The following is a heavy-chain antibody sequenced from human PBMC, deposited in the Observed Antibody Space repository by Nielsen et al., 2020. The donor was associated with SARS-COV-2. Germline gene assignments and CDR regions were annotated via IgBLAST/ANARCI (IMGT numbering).Heavy chain of an antibody. CDR3: ASLLSYYDSSGYYRKKSDY. CDR2: IYYSGST. V-gene: IGHV4-59*01. CDR1: GGSISSYY. D-gene: IGHD3-22*01. Sequence: SETLSLTCTVSGGSISSYYWSWIRQPPGKGLEWIGYIYYSGSTNYNPSLKSRVTISVDTSKNQFSLKLSSVTAADTAVYYCASLLSYYDSSGYYRKKSDYWGQGTLVTVSS. J-gene: IGHJ4*02.